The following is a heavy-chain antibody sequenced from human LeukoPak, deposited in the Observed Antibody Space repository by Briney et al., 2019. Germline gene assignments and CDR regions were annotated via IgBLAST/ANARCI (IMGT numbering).Heavy chain of an antibody. CDR3: ARFGYYGSGSYYQYNWFDP. CDR2: IIPIFGTA. Sequence: SVKVSCKASGGTFSSYAISWVRQAPGQGLEWMGGIIPIFGTANYAQKFQGRVTITADDSTSTAYMELSSLRSEDTAVYYCARFGYYGSGSYYQYNWFDPWGQGTLVTVSS. J-gene: IGHJ5*02. V-gene: IGHV1-69*13. CDR1: GGTFSSYA. D-gene: IGHD3-10*01.